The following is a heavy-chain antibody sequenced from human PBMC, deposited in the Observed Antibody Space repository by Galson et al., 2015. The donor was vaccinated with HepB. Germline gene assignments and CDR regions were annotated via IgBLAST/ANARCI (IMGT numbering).Heavy chain of an antibody. V-gene: IGHV3-48*01. D-gene: IGHD2-15*01. CDR2: ISRSSSTI. CDR1: GFTFSTYS. Sequence: SLRLSCAASGFTFSTYSMNWVRQAPGKGLEWVSYISRSSSTIYYADSVKGRFTISRDSAKNSLYLQMNSLRAEDTAVYYCAREGRDGNFHEDFDFWGQGTLVTVSS. J-gene: IGHJ4*02. CDR3: AREGRDGNFHEDFDF.